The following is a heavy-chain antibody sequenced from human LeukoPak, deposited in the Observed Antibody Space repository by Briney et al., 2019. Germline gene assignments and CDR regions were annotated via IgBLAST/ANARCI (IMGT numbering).Heavy chain of an antibody. J-gene: IGHJ6*03. CDR2: IYYSGST. CDR3: ARSEVYYYYMDV. CDR1: GGSISSGDYY. V-gene: IGHV4-30-4*01. Sequence: PSETLSLTCTVSGGSISSGDYYWSWIRQPPGKGLEWIGYIYYSGSTYYNPSLKSRVTMSVDTSKNQFSLKLTSVTAADTAVYYCARSEVYYYYMDVWGKGTTVTVSS.